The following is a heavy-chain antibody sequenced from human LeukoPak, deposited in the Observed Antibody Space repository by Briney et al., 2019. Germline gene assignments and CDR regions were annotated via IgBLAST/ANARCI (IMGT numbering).Heavy chain of an antibody. CDR3: ARDGGSGEWPYYYYGMDV. CDR1: GFTFSSYG. Sequence: GGCLRLSCAASGFTFSSYGMHWVRQAPGKWLEWVAAIRYDGSNKYYADSVKGRFTISRDNSKNTLYLQMYSLRAEDTAVYYCARDGGSGEWPYYYYGMDVWGQGTTVTASS. V-gene: IGHV3-33*01. J-gene: IGHJ6*02. CDR2: IRYDGSNK. D-gene: IGHD3-3*01.